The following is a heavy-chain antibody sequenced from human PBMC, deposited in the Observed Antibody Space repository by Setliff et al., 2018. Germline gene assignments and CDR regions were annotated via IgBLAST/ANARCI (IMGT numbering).Heavy chain of an antibody. Sequence: GSLRLSCAASGFAFGSYWMSWVRQAPGKGLEWVANIKKDGSQKYYVDSVKGRFTISRDSARNSLYLHMNSLRDEDTAVYFCARDKDHIRGFDYWGRGALVTVSS. CDR2: IKKDGSQK. CDR1: GFAFGSYW. V-gene: IGHV3-7*03. J-gene: IGHJ4*02. D-gene: IGHD3-10*01. CDR3: ARDKDHIRGFDY.